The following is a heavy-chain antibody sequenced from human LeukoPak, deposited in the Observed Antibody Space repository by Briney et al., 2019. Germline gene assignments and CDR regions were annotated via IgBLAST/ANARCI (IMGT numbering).Heavy chain of an antibody. CDR1: GVSISSSNSY. V-gene: IGHV4-39*07. Sequence: PSETLSLTCTVSGVSISSSNSYWGWIRQPPGKGLEWIGSIYYSGSTYYNPSLKSRVTISVDTSKNQFSLKLSSVTAADTAVYYCARAEGSSSLGYWGQGTLVTVSS. J-gene: IGHJ4*02. CDR3: ARAEGSSSLGY. D-gene: IGHD6-13*01. CDR2: IYYSGST.